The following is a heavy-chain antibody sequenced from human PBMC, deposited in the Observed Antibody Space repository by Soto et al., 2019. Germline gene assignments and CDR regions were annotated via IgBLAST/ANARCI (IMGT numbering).Heavy chain of an antibody. V-gene: IGHV3-64D*08. CDR1: GFTFSSYA. D-gene: IGHD6-19*01. Sequence: GGSLRLSCSASGFTFSSYAMHWVRQAPGKGLEYVSAISSNGGSTYYADSVKGRFTISRDNSKNTLYLQMSSLRAEDTAVYYCVKEVRRGIAVAGTLDYWGQGTLVTVSS. J-gene: IGHJ4*02. CDR2: ISSNGGST. CDR3: VKEVRRGIAVAGTLDY.